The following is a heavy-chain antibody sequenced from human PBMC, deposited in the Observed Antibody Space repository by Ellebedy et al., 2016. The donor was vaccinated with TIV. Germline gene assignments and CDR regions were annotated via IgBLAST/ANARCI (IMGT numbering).Heavy chain of an antibody. D-gene: IGHD6-13*01. V-gene: IGHV3-7*01. Sequence: GGSLRLXXATSGFTFSVHYMTWIRQAPGKGLKWVATIKPDGSETFYVDSVKGRFTISRDNAKNSLYLQMNSLRAEDTAVYFCARAQVHASPDPRYTNSWYVDYFDYWGQGALATVSS. CDR3: ARAQVHASPDPRYTNSWYVDYFDY. J-gene: IGHJ4*02. CDR1: GFTFSVHY. CDR2: IKPDGSET.